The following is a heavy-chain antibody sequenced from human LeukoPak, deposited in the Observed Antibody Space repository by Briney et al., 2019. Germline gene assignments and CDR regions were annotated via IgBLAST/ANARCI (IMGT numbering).Heavy chain of an antibody. Sequence: GRSLRLSCAASGFTFTNYAMHWVRQAPGKGLEWVAVISYDETNKYYEDSVKGRFTISRDSSKNTLYLQMSSLRDEDTAVYYCAKDRELSWFGDQGGLDYWGQGTLVTVSS. CDR1: GFTFTNYA. CDR2: ISYDETNK. J-gene: IGHJ4*02. V-gene: IGHV3-30*04. D-gene: IGHD3-10*01. CDR3: AKDRELSWFGDQGGLDY.